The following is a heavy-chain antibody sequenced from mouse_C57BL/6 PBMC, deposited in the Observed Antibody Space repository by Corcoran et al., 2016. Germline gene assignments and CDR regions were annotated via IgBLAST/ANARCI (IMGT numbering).Heavy chain of an antibody. CDR2: ISYDGSN. CDR3: ARYYYDYDGYYFDY. D-gene: IGHD2-4*01. Sequence: DVQLQESGPGLVKPSQSLSLTCSVTGYSITRGYYWNWIRQFPGNKLEWMGYISYDGSNNYNPSLKNRISITRDTSKNQFFLKLNSVTTEDTATYYCARYYYDYDGYYFDYWGQGTTLTVSS. V-gene: IGHV3-6*01. J-gene: IGHJ2*01. CDR1: GYSITRGYY.